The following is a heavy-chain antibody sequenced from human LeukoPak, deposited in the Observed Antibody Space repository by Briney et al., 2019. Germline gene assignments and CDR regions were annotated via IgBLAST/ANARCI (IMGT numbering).Heavy chain of an antibody. Sequence: GGSLRLSCAASGFTFSSHGMHWARQAPGKGLEWVAFIRSDGNYKYYADSVKGRFTISRDNSKNTLYLQMNSLRAEDTAVYYCAKQFLWFGELSHFDYWGQGTLFTVSS. J-gene: IGHJ4*02. D-gene: IGHD3-10*01. CDR2: IRSDGNYK. CDR1: GFTFSSHG. CDR3: AKQFLWFGELSHFDY. V-gene: IGHV3-30*02.